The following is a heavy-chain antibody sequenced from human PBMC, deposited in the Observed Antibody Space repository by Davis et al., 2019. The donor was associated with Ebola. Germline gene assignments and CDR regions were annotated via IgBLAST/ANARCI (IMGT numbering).Heavy chain of an antibody. V-gene: IGHV4-34*01. D-gene: IGHD6-19*01. J-gene: IGHJ5*02. CDR3: ARVGIAVAGTGFDP. Sequence: MPSETLSLTCAVYGGSFSGYYWSWIRQPPGKGLEWIGEINHSGSTNYNPSLKSRVTISVDTFKNQFSLKLSSVTAADTAVYYCARVGIAVAGTGFDPWGQGTLVTVSS. CDR1: GGSFSGYY. CDR2: INHSGST.